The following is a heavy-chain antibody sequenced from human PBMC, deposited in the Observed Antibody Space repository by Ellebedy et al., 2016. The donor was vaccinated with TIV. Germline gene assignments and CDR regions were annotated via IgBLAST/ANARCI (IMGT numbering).Heavy chain of an antibody. CDR1: GYSFTTYW. CDR3: ARHAGIAAPGTD. V-gene: IGHV5-51*01. CDR2: IYPGDSDT. Sequence: PGGSLRLSCKGSGYSFTTYWIGWVRQMPGKGLEWMGIIYPGDSDTRYSPSFQGQVTISADKSINTAYLQWSRLKASDTAMYYCARHAGIAAPGTDWGQGTLVTVSP. J-gene: IGHJ4*02. D-gene: IGHD6-13*01.